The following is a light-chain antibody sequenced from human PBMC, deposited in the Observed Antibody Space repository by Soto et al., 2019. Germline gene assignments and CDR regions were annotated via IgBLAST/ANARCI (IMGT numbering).Light chain of an antibody. Sequence: QSVLTQPPSVSGAPGQRVTISCTGSSSNIGAGYDVHWYQQLPGTAPQLLIYDNNNRPSGVPDRFSGSKSGTSASLAIAGLQAEDEADYYCQCYDSSLSGSVFGGGTKLTVL. CDR1: SSNIGAGYD. J-gene: IGLJ2*01. CDR3: QCYDSSLSGSV. V-gene: IGLV1-40*01. CDR2: DNN.